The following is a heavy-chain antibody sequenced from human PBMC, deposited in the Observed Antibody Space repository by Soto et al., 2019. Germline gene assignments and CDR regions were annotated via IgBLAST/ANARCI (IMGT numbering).Heavy chain of an antibody. CDR3: ARDRKPTRIAAAGKQTFDP. D-gene: IGHD6-13*01. V-gene: IGHV3-33*01. CDR2: IWYDGSNK. Sequence: AGGSLRLSCAASGFTFSSYGMHWVRQAPGKGLDWVAVIWYDGSNKYYADSVKGRFTISRDNSKNTLYLQMNSLRAEDTAVYYCARDRKPTRIAAAGKQTFDPWGQGTLVTVSS. CDR1: GFTFSSYG. J-gene: IGHJ5*02.